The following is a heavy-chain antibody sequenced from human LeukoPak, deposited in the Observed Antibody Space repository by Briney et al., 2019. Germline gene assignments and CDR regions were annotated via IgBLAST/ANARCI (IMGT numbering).Heavy chain of an antibody. D-gene: IGHD3-10*01. CDR3: ARHGSGSYYNAPYYFDY. Sequence: SETLSLTCTVSGGSISSYYWSWIRQPPGKGLEWIGYIYYSGSTNYNPSLKSRVTISVDTPKNQFSLKLSSVTAADTAVCYCARHGSGSYYNAPYYFDYWGQGTLVTVSS. V-gene: IGHV4-59*08. CDR2: IYYSGST. CDR1: GGSISSYY. J-gene: IGHJ4*02.